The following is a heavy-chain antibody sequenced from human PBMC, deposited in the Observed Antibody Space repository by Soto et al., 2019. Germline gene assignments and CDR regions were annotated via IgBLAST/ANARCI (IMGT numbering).Heavy chain of an antibody. CDR2: IYYSGHT. Sequence: SETLSLTCNVSGGSISSSSYYWGWIRQPPGKGLEWIASIYYSGHTYYNPSLKSRVTISVDTSKNQFSLKLSSVTAADTAVYYCAMSLWFGNTPNWFDPWGQGTLVTVSS. CDR3: AMSLWFGNTPNWFDP. D-gene: IGHD3-10*01. V-gene: IGHV4-39*01. J-gene: IGHJ5*02. CDR1: GGSISSSSYY.